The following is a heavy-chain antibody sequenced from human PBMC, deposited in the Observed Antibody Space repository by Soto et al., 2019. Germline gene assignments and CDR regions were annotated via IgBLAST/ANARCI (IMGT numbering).Heavy chain of an antibody. Sequence: GSLLRTCSASGCTFSSYGMHWVRQAPGKGLEWVAVISYDGSNKYYADSVKGRFTISRDNSKNTLYLQMNSLRTEDTAVYYCAKDGGDCTNGVCYGFGPWGQGTLVTVYS. CDR2: ISYDGSNK. CDR3: AKDGGDCTNGVCYGFGP. J-gene: IGHJ5*02. D-gene: IGHD2-8*01. CDR1: GCTFSSYG. V-gene: IGHV3-30*18.